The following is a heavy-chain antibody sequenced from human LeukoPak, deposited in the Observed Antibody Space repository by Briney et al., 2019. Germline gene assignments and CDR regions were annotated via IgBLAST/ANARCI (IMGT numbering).Heavy chain of an antibody. Sequence: GGSLRLSCAASGFTFDDYAMHWVRQAPGKGLEWVSGISWNSGSIGYADSVKGRFTISRDNSKNTLYLQMNSLRAEDTAVYYCAKAGSPRPTYYYDSSAPEGYWGQGTLVTVSS. V-gene: IGHV3-9*01. CDR1: GFTFDDYA. D-gene: IGHD3-22*01. J-gene: IGHJ4*02. CDR2: ISWNSGSI. CDR3: AKAGSPRPTYYYDSSAPEGY.